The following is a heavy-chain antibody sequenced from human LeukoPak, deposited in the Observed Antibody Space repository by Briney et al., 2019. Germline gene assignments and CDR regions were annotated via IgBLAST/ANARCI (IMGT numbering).Heavy chain of an antibody. CDR1: GGSFSGCY. V-gene: IGHV4-34*01. J-gene: IGHJ5*02. CDR3: ARVNTQGVPSP. Sequence: PSETLSLTCGVYGGSFSGCYWTWIRQPPGKGLEWIASIYYSGTTHYNPSLKSRVTMSVDTSKNQFSLKLSSVTAADTAVYYCARVNTQGVPSPWGQGILVTVSS. D-gene: IGHD3-16*01. CDR2: IYYSGTT.